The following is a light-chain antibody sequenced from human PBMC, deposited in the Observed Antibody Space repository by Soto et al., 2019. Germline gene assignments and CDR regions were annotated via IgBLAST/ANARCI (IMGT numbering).Light chain of an antibody. CDR3: ATWDSSLSAGR. V-gene: IGLV1-51*01. Sequence: QSVLTQPPSVSAAPGQKVTISCSGSSSNIGNNYVSWYQQVPGTAPKVLIYDNNKRPSGIPDRFSGSKSDTSATLGITGLQTGDEADYYCATWDSSLSAGRFGGGTKLTVL. CDR1: SSNIGNNY. CDR2: DNN. J-gene: IGLJ2*01.